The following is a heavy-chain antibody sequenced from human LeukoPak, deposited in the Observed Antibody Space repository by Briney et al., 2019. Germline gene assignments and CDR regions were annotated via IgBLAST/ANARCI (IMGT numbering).Heavy chain of an antibody. V-gene: IGHV4-59*12. CDR3: AVAVAGKASVSSYYYMDV. CDR2: IDHTGST. CDR1: DDSITIYY. J-gene: IGHJ6*03. Sequence: PSETLSLTCTVSDDSITIYYWTWIRQPPGKGLEWIGYIDHTGSTNYNPSLNSRVTISRDTSKNHFSLKLSSVTAADTAVYYCAVAVAGKASVSSYYYMDVWGKGTTVTVSS. D-gene: IGHD6-19*01.